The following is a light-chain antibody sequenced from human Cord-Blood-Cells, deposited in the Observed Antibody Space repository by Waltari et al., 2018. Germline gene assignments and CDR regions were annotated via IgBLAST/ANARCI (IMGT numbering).Light chain of an antibody. CDR2: GAS. CDR3: QQYGSSPLT. V-gene: IGKV3-20*01. Sequence: EIGLTQSPGTLSLYPGERATLSCRASQSVSSSYLAWYQQKPGQAPRLLIYGASSRATGIPDRFSGSGSGTDFTLTISRLEPEDFAVYYCQQYGSSPLTFGGGTKVEIK. J-gene: IGKJ4*01. CDR1: QSVSSSY.